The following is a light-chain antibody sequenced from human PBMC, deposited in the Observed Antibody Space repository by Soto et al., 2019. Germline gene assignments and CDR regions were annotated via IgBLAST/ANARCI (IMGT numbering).Light chain of an antibody. CDR1: SSDVGACNY. Sequence: QSVLTQPASVSGSPGQSITISCTGTSSDVGACNYVSWYQQHPGKAPKLMIYDVSNRPSGVSNRFSGSKSGNTASLTISGLQAEDEADYYCNSYTSSTTSYVFGTGTKLTVL. CDR2: DVS. J-gene: IGLJ1*01. V-gene: IGLV2-14*01. CDR3: NSYTSSTTSYV.